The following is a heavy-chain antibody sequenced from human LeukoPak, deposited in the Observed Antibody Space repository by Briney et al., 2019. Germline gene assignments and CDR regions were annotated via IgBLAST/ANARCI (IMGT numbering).Heavy chain of an antibody. CDR3: ARDQARRSYYDSSGYQP. D-gene: IGHD3-22*01. CDR1: GFTFSDYY. V-gene: IGHV3-11*01. CDR2: ISSSGSTI. Sequence: PGGSLRLSCAASGFTFSDYYMSWIRQAPGKGLEWGSYISSSGSTIYYADSVKGRFTISRDDAKNSLYLQMNSLRAEDTAVYYCARDQARRSYYDSSGYQPWGQGTLVTVSS. J-gene: IGHJ5*02.